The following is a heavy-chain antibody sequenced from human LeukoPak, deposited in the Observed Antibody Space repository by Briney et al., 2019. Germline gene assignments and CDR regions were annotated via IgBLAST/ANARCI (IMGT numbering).Heavy chain of an antibody. CDR2: IDPNSCGT. CDR3: ARGRGTTMVRGVITNYFDL. D-gene: IGHD3-10*01. Sequence: ASVKVSCKASGYTFTAHYIHWVRQAPGQGLEWMGWIDPNSCGTNYAQRFLGSVTMTGDTSINTAFMEVRRLRSDDTAIYYCARGRGTTMVRGVITNYFDLWGRGSLVTVSS. CDR1: GYTFTAHY. J-gene: IGHJ2*01. V-gene: IGHV1-2*02.